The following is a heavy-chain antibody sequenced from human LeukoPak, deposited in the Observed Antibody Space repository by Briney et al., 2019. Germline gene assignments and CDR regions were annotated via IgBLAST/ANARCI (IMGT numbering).Heavy chain of an antibody. CDR2: MYYSGSF. J-gene: IGHJ2*01. V-gene: IGHV4-59*01. CDR3: ARVGPPNIDSYEKVWYFDL. Sequence: SETLSLTCTVSGASISSFYWSWIRQPPGKGLEWVGFMYYSGSFYYNPSLKSRVTMSKDKSKNQFALKRTSVTAADTAVYFCARVGPPNIDSYEKVWYFDLWGRGTLLTVSS. CDR1: GASISSFY. D-gene: IGHD3-9*01.